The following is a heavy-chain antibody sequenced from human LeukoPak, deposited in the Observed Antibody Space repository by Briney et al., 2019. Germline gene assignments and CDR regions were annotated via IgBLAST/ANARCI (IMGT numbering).Heavy chain of an antibody. J-gene: IGHJ4*02. CDR1: GSISSYY. D-gene: IGHD4-23*01. V-gene: IGHV4-59*08. CDR2: SFFIGSR. CDR3: AGVRSTVGWRSFDY. Sequence: SETLSLTCTVDGSISSYYWSWFRQAPGKGVEWIGHSFFIGSRNYNPSLMSRGTISVDTPKNQFSLKLSSVTAADTAVYYCAGVRSTVGWRSFDYWGQRILVTVSS.